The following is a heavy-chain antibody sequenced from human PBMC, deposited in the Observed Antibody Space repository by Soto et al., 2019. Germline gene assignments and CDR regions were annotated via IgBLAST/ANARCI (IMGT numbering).Heavy chain of an antibody. CDR3: AKDPAYYYDSSGYYGRDFDY. CDR2: ISGSGGST. D-gene: IGHD3-22*01. Sequence: GGSLRLSCAASGFTFSSYAMSWVRQAPGKGLEWVSAISGSGGSTYYADSVKGRFTISRDNSKNTLYLQMNSLRAEDTAVYYSAKDPAYYYDSSGYYGRDFDYWGQGTLVTVSS. CDR1: GFTFSSYA. V-gene: IGHV3-23*01. J-gene: IGHJ4*02.